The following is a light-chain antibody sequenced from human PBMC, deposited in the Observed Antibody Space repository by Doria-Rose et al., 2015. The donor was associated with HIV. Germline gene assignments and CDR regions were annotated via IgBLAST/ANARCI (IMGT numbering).Light chain of an antibody. J-gene: IGKJ2*01. V-gene: IGKV3-15*01. CDR1: QGIGSD. CDR3: QQYSQWPPYA. CDR2: RAS. Sequence: TQSPATLSVSPGERATLSCRASQGIGSDLVWYQHKPGQAPRLLIYRASIRATGIPPRFTGGGAGTEFTLTISSLQSEDFAVYFCQQYSQWPPYAFGQGTKLEVK.